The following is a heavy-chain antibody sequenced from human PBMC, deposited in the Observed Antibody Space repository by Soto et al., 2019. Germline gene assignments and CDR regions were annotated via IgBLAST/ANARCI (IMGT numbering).Heavy chain of an antibody. J-gene: IGHJ4*02. D-gene: IGHD6-19*01. V-gene: IGHV3-11*01. CDR3: ARVSATGWHVNGRDYFDH. Sequence: PGGSLRLSCTASGFIFSNYYMSWIRQAPGKGLEWVSSISSRDLSIYYADSVKGRFTIFRDNAKNSLFLHMSDLRTADTAVYYCARVSATGWHVNGRDYFDHWGLVTLSTVP. CDR1: GFIFSNYY. CDR2: ISSRDLSI.